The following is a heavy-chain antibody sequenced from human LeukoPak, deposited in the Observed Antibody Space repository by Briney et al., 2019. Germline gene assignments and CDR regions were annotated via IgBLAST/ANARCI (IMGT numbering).Heavy chain of an antibody. CDR2: ISAYNGNT. CDR1: GYTFTSYG. J-gene: IGHJ4*02. D-gene: IGHD1-26*01. V-gene: IGHV1-18*01. CDR3: ARGSVSPKAKDFEY. Sequence: ASVNVSCKASGYTFTSYGIRWVRQAPGQGREGMGWISAYNGNTNYAQKLQGRVTMTTEPSKKTVHMEPKSLRSHDTAVYYCARGSVSPKAKDFEYWGQGTLVTVSS.